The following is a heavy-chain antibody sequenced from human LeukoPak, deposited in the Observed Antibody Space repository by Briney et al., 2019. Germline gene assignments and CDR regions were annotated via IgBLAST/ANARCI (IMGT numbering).Heavy chain of an antibody. Sequence: GGPLRLSCAASGFTFSSYWMSWVRQAPGKGLEWVANIKQDGGEKYYVDSAKGRFTISRDNAKTSLYLQMTSLRAEDTAVYYCARDKYFDSTTYYPRFDYWGQGILVTVSS. CDR1: GFTFSSYW. CDR3: ARDKYFDSTTYYPRFDY. D-gene: IGHD3-22*01. V-gene: IGHV3-7*04. CDR2: IKQDGGEK. J-gene: IGHJ4*02.